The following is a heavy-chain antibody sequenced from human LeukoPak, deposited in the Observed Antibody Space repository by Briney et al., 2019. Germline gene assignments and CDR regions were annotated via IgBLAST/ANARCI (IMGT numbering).Heavy chain of an antibody. CDR1: GFTFSSYA. CDR2: ISYDGSNK. D-gene: IGHD4-17*01. Sequence: GRSLRLSCAASGFTFSSYAMHWVRQAPGKGLEWVAVISYDGSNKYYADSVKGRFTISRDNSKNTLYLQMNSLRAEDTAVYYCARDQTYGDLDYWGQGTLVTVSS. V-gene: IGHV3-30-3*01. J-gene: IGHJ4*02. CDR3: ARDQTYGDLDY.